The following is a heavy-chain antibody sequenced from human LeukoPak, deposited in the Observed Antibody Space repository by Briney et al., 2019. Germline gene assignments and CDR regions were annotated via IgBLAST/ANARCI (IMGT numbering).Heavy chain of an antibody. V-gene: IGHV3-64D*06. Sequence: GGSLRLSCSASGFVFSIYTMYWVRQTPGKGPEYVSTISGSGNGFSIYYADSVKGRFTISRDDSKSILYLQMNGLRSEDTAVYYCVKDFGRVRGTPDSWGQGTLVTVSS. D-gene: IGHD3-16*01. CDR2: ISGSGNGFSI. CDR3: VKDFGRVRGTPDS. J-gene: IGHJ4*02. CDR1: GFVFSIYT.